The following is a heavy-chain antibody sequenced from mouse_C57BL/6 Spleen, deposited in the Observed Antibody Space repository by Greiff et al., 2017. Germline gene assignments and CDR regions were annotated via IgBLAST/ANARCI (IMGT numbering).Heavy chain of an antibody. D-gene: IGHD2-5*01. V-gene: IGHV5-4*01. J-gene: IGHJ2*01. CDR2: ISDGGSYT. CDR1: GFTFSSYA. CDR3: ARDLRYYSNYYFDY. Sequence: DVKLVESGGGLVKPGGSLKLSCAASGFTFSSYAMSWVRQTPEKRLEWVATISDGGSYTYYPDNVKGRFTISRDNAKNNLYLQMSHLKSEDTAMYYCARDLRYYSNYYFDYWGQGTTLTVSS.